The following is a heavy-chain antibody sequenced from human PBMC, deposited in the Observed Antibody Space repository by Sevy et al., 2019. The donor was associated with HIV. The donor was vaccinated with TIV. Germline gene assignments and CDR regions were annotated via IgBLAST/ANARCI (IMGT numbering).Heavy chain of an antibody. Sequence: GGSLTLSCAASGFTFSNAWMNWVRHAPGKGLEWVGRIKSKTDGGTTDYAAPVKGRFTISRDDSKNTLYLQMNSLKTEDTAVYYCTTDGGGYNYGYSFDYWGQGTLVTVSS. J-gene: IGHJ4*02. CDR3: TTDGGGYNYGYSFDY. CDR2: IKSKTDGGTT. V-gene: IGHV3-15*07. CDR1: GFTFSNAW. D-gene: IGHD5-18*01.